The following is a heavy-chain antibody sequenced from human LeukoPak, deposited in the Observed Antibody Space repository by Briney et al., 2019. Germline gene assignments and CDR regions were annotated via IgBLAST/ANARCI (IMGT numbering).Heavy chain of an antibody. CDR1: GFTFSSYS. D-gene: IGHD6-19*01. V-gene: IGHV3-21*01. CDR2: ISSSSSYI. J-gene: IGHJ4*02. Sequence: PGGSLRLSCAASGFTFSSYSMNWVRQAPGKGLEWVSSISSSSSYIYYADSVKGRFTISRDNAKNSLYLQMNSLRAEDTAVYYCARVTSGWSTTPDYWGQGTLVTVSS. CDR3: ARVTSGWSTTPDY.